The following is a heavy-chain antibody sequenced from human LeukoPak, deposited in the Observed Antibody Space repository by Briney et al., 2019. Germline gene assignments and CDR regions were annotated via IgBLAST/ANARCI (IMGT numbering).Heavy chain of an antibody. D-gene: IGHD3-10*02. V-gene: IGHV3-74*01. CDR2: INSDGINT. CDR1: GFTFSNYW. J-gene: IGHJ6*04. Sequence: GGSLRLSCAASGFTFSNYWMHWVREAPGKGLVWVSRINSDGINTSYADSVKGRFTISRDNAKNSLYLQMNSLRAEDTAVYYCAELGITMIGGVWGKGTTVTISS. CDR3: AELGITMIGGV.